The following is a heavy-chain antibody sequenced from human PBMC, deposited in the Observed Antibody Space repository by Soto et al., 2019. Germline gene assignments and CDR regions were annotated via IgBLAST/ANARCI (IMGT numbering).Heavy chain of an antibody. CDR1: GFTFSSYW. V-gene: IGHV3-7*01. Sequence: EVQLVESGGGLVQPGGSLRLSCAASGFTFSSYWMSWVRQAPGKGLEWVANIKQDGSEKYYVDSVKGRFTISRDNAKNSLYLQMNSLRAEDTAVYYCARGRYCISTGCYLDYWGQGNLVTVSS. D-gene: IGHD2-2*01. J-gene: IGHJ4*02. CDR3: ARGRYCISTGCYLDY. CDR2: IKQDGSEK.